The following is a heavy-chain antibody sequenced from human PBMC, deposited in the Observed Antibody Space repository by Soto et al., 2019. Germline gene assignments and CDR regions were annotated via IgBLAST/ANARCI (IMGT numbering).Heavy chain of an antibody. J-gene: IGHJ4*02. Sequence: EVQLVESGGVAVQPGGSLRLSCAASGFTFDDYTMHWVRQAPGKGLEWVSLISWDGGSTYYADSVKGRFTISRDNSKNSLYLQMNSLRTEDTALYYCAKDIAAAGGFDYWGQGTLVTVSS. D-gene: IGHD6-13*01. CDR1: GFTFDDYT. CDR2: ISWDGGST. V-gene: IGHV3-43*01. CDR3: AKDIAAAGGFDY.